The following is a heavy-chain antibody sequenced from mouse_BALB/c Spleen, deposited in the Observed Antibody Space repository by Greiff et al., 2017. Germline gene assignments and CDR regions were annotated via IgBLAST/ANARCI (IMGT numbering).Heavy chain of an antibody. CDR2: IDPANGNT. V-gene: IGHV14-3*02. CDR3: AIRWLAY. J-gene: IGHJ3*01. CDR1: GFNIKDTY. Sequence: EVQRVESGAELVKPGASVKLSCTASGFNIKDTYMHWVKQRPEQGLEWIGRIDPANGNTKYDPKFQGKATITADTSSNTAYLQLSSLTSEDTAVYYCAIRWLAYWGQGTLVTVSA.